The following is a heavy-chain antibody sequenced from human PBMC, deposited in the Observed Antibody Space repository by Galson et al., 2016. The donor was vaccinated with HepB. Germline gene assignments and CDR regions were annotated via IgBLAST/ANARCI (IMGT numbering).Heavy chain of an antibody. J-gene: IGHJ6*02. CDR2: ITNTDDST. Sequence: SLRLSCAASGFTFSNYAMPWVRQAPGKGLEWVTAITNTDDSTYYADSVQGRFTITRDKSKNTLFLQMNSLSAEDTAVYYCAKDWSTTTCVQGCLDVWGQGTTVTVSS. CDR1: GFTFSNYA. CDR3: AKDWSTTTCVQGCLDV. D-gene: IGHD3-10*02. V-gene: IGHV3-23*01.